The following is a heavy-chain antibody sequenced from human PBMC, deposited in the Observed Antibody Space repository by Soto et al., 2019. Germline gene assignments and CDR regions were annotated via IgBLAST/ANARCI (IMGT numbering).Heavy chain of an antibody. Sequence: GGSLRLSCAASGFTFSSYAMSWVRQAPGKGLEWVSGISGSGLSTNYADSVKGRFTISRDNSKNTLYLQMNSLRAEDTAVYYCAKMTTRRFDYWGQGTLVTVSS. CDR3: AKMTTRRFDY. CDR2: ISGSGLST. D-gene: IGHD4-17*01. CDR1: GFTFSSYA. J-gene: IGHJ4*02. V-gene: IGHV3-23*01.